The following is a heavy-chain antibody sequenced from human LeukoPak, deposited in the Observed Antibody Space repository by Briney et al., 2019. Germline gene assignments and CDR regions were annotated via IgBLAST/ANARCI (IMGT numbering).Heavy chain of an antibody. V-gene: IGHV4-34*01. CDR1: GGSFSGYY. CDR3: ARLQLWFGGFDY. CDR2: INHSGST. J-gene: IGHJ4*02. Sequence: SETLSLTCAVYGGSFSGYYWSWIRQPPGKGLEWTGEINHSGSTNYNPSLKSRVTISVDTSKNQFSLKLSSVTAADTAVYYCARLQLWFGGFDYWGQGTLVTVSS. D-gene: IGHD3-10*01.